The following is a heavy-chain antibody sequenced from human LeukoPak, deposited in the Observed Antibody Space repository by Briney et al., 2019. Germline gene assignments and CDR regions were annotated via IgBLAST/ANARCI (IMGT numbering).Heavy chain of an antibody. CDR3: ARRQDHYYYYMDV. CDR2: INHSGST. Sequence: SETLSLTCAVYGGSFSGYYWSWIRQPPGKGLEWIGEINHSGSTNYNPSLKSRVTISVDTSKHQFSLKLSSVTAADTAVYYCARRQDHYYYYMDVWGKGTTVTVSS. CDR1: GGSFSGYY. V-gene: IGHV4-34*01. J-gene: IGHJ6*03.